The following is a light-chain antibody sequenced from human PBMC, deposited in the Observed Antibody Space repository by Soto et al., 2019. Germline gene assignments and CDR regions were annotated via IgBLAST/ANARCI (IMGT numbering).Light chain of an antibody. CDR1: SSDVGGYNY. CDR3: SSYAARNNFCFV. Sequence: QSALTQPPSASGSPGQSVTISCTGTSSDVGGYNYVSWYQQYPGRAPKLMIYEVTKRPSGVPDRLSGSKSGNTASLTVSGLQVEDEADYYCSSYAARNNFCFVFGGGTKVTVL. CDR2: EVT. J-gene: IGLJ3*02. V-gene: IGLV2-8*01.